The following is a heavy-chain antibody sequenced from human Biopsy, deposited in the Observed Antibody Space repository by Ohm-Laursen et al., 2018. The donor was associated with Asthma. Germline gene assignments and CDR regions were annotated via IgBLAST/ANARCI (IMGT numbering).Heavy chain of an antibody. V-gene: IGHV1-18*01. Sequence: ASVKISCKTSGYTFNSAGITWVRQAPGQGLEWMGWISVYNGNTKVAQKLQDRVTMITDTSTSTAYMELRSLRSDDTAVYFCARAVDYSHYYGIDVWGQGTTITVS. CDR2: ISVYNGNT. CDR1: GYTFNSAG. J-gene: IGHJ6*02. CDR3: ARAVDYSHYYGIDV. D-gene: IGHD3-10*01.